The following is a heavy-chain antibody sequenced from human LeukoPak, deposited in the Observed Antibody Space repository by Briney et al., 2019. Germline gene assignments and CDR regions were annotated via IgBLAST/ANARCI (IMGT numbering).Heavy chain of an antibody. Sequence: PGRSLRLSCAASGFTFSSYAMHWVRQAPGKGLEWVAVISYDGSNKYYADSVKGRFTISRDNSKNTLYLQMNSLRAEDTAVYYCARGVYSIDYWGQGTLVTVSS. D-gene: IGHD2-15*01. J-gene: IGHJ4*02. CDR1: GFTFSSYA. CDR2: ISYDGSNK. CDR3: ARGVYSIDY. V-gene: IGHV3-30-3*01.